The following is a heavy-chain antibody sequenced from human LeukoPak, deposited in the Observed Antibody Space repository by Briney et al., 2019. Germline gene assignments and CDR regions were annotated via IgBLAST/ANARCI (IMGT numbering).Heavy chain of an antibody. Sequence: PGPSLRLSCPASAFTFRNAWMSWVRQAPGKGLEWVGRIKSKTDGWTTDYAAPVKGRFTISRDDSKNTLYLQMNSLKTEDTAVYYCTTLGFDPWGQGPLVTVSS. CDR2: IKSKTDGWTT. J-gene: IGHJ5*02. V-gene: IGHV3-15*01. CDR1: AFTFRNAW. CDR3: TTLGFDP.